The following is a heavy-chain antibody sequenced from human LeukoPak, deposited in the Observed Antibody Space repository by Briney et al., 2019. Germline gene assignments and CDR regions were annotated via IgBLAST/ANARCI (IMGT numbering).Heavy chain of an antibody. J-gene: IGHJ4*02. D-gene: IGHD6-19*01. Sequence: SVKVSCKASGGTFSSYAISWVRQAPGQGLEWMGGIIPIFGTANYAQKFQGRVTITTDESTSTAYMELSSLRSEDTAVYYCARGHRARPRAVAGTGEDYCGQATLVTVSS. CDR1: GGTFSSYA. V-gene: IGHV1-69*05. CDR2: IIPIFGTA. CDR3: ARGHRARPRAVAGTGEDY.